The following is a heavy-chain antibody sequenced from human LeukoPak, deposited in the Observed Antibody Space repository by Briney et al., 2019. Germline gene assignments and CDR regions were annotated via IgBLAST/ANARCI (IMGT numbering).Heavy chain of an antibody. Sequence: GESLKISCKGSGYSFTSYWIGWVRKMPGKGLEWMGIIYPGDSDTRYSPSFQGQVTISADKSISTAYLQWSSLKASDTAMYYCARHRDCSSTSCYSHWFDPWGQGTLVTVSS. J-gene: IGHJ5*02. CDR2: IYPGDSDT. CDR1: GYSFTSYW. D-gene: IGHD2-2*01. V-gene: IGHV5-51*01. CDR3: ARHRDCSSTSCYSHWFDP.